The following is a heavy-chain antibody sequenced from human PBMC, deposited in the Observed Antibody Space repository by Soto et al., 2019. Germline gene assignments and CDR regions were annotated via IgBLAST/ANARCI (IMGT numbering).Heavy chain of an antibody. CDR2: VSWNSGAK. Sequence: LRLSCVAAGFSFNDFFMNWVRQRPGKGLEWVSSVSWNSGAKLYADSVKGRFAISRDSAKKSVYLQMNSLRPDDTAFYYCAKGVATAVPALDYWGQGTLVTVSS. V-gene: IGHV3-9*01. J-gene: IGHJ4*02. D-gene: IGHD2-21*02. CDR1: GFSFNDFF. CDR3: AKGVATAVPALDY.